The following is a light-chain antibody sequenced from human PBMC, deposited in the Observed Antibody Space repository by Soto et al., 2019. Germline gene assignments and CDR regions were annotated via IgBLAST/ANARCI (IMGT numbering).Light chain of an antibody. CDR2: GAS. CDR1: QSVSSN. Sequence: EVVLTHSPVTLSLSPGERATLSCRASQSVSSNLAWYQQKPGQAPRLLIYGASTRATGIPARFSGSGSGTEFTLTISSLQSEDFAVYYCQQYNNWPRTFGQGTKVDIK. V-gene: IGKV3-15*01. CDR3: QQYNNWPRT. J-gene: IGKJ1*01.